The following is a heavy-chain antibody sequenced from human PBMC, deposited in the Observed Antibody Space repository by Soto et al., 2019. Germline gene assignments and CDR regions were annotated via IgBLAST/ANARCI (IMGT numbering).Heavy chain of an antibody. J-gene: IGHJ6*02. D-gene: IGHD2-21*01. Sequence: SETLSLTCTVSGGSISSYYWNWIRQPAGKGLEWIGRIYARGSTNYNPSLKSRVTMLVDTSENEFSRKLNSVTAADTAVYYCAGIGEDVYYGMDVWGQGTTVTVSS. CDR3: AGIGEDVYYGMDV. CDR1: GGSISSYY. V-gene: IGHV4-4*07. CDR2: IYARGST.